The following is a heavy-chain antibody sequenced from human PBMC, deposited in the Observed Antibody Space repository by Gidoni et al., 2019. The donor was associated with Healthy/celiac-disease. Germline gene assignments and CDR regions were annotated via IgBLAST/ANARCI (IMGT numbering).Heavy chain of an antibody. CDR2: IKSKTDGGTT. CDR1: GFTFRNAW. Sequence: EVQLVESGGGLVKPGGSLRLSCAASGFTFRNAWMNWVRQAPGKGLEGVGRIKSKTDGGTTDYAAPVKGRFTISRDDSKNTLYLQMNSLKTEDTAVYYCTTGPEYAAYYYYYYYMDVWGKGTTVTVSS. V-gene: IGHV3-15*07. CDR3: TTGPEYAAYYYYYYYMDV. D-gene: IGHD2-8*01. J-gene: IGHJ6*03.